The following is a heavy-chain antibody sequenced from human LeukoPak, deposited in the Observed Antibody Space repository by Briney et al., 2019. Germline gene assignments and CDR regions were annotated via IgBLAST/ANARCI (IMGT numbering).Heavy chain of an antibody. J-gene: IGHJ3*02. Sequence: GGSLRLTCAASGFTVSSNYMSWVRQAPGKGLEWVSVIYSGGSTYYADSLKGRFTISRDNAKNSLYLQMNSLRAEDTAVYYCARERSESYYDAFDIWGQGTMVTVSS. D-gene: IGHD1-26*01. CDR2: IYSGGST. V-gene: IGHV3-53*01. CDR1: GFTVSSNY. CDR3: ARERSESYYDAFDI.